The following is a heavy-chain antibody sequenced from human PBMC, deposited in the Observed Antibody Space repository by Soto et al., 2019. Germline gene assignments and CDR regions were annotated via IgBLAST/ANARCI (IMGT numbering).Heavy chain of an antibody. CDR1: GFPFSTYG. Sequence: QVQLVESGGGVVQPGRSLRLSCAASGFPFSTYGMHWVRQAPGKGLEWVALISSDGNDKYYADSVRGRFTLSRDNSKNTLYLQMNSLRVEDTAVYFCAAGHYFGVYWGQGTLLTVSS. D-gene: IGHD2-8*01. J-gene: IGHJ4*02. V-gene: IGHV3-30*03. CDR3: AAGHYFGVY. CDR2: ISSDGNDK.